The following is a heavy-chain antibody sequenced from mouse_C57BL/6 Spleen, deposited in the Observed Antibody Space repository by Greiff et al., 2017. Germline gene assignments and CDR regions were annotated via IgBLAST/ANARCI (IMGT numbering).Heavy chain of an antibody. Sequence: VKLQQSGAELVMPGASVKLSCKASGYTFTSYWMHWVKQRPGQGLEWIGEIDPSDSYTNYNQKFKGKSTLTVDKSSSTAYMQLSSLTSEDSAVYYCARSGYGSSSYAMDYWGQGTSVTVSS. CDR1: GYTFTSYW. CDR2: IDPSDSYT. J-gene: IGHJ4*01. D-gene: IGHD1-1*01. CDR3: ARSGYGSSSYAMDY. V-gene: IGHV1-69*01.